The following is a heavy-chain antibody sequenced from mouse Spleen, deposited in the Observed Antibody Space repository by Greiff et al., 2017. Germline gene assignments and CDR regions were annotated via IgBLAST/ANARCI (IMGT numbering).Heavy chain of an antibody. CDR2: ISSGGST. Sequence: EVKVEESGGGLVKPGGSLKLSCAASGFTFSSYAMSWVRQTPEKRLEWVASISSGGSTYYPDSVKGRFTISRDNARNILYLQMSSLRSEDTAMYYCARRDYRYDDGLYYYAMDYWGQGTSVTVSS. CDR3: ARRDYRYDDGLYYYAMDY. J-gene: IGHJ4*01. V-gene: IGHV5-6-5*01. D-gene: IGHD2-14*01. CDR1: GFTFSSYA.